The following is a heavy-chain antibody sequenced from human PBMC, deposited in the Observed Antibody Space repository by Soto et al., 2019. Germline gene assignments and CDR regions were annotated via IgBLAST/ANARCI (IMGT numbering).Heavy chain of an antibody. D-gene: IGHD2-15*01. Sequence: QLQLQESGPGLVKPSETLSLTRTVSGGSISSFNYFWGWIRQPPGKGLEWIGSLYYSGNTYYNPPLQSRVTISVDTSKKQCTLTLRSVTAADPAVYYCARGGGSTFNWFDPWGQGTLVNVSP. CDR2: LYYSGNT. V-gene: IGHV4-39*01. CDR1: GGSISSFNYF. J-gene: IGHJ5*02. CDR3: ARGGGSTFNWFDP.